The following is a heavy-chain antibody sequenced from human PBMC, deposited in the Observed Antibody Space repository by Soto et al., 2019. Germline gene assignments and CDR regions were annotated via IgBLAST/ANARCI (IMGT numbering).Heavy chain of an antibody. Sequence: QLQESGPGLVKPSETLSLTCTVSGGSIISSNFYWGWIRQPPGKGLEWIGSVEYGGSTYDNPSIKSRVTLSADTSKNQFPLKLTSVTAADTAIYYCARHVRGAVTMNWFDPWGHGTLVTVSS. J-gene: IGHJ5*02. D-gene: IGHD4-17*01. CDR2: VEYGGST. V-gene: IGHV4-39*01. CDR3: ARHVRGAVTMNWFDP. CDR1: GGSIISSNFY.